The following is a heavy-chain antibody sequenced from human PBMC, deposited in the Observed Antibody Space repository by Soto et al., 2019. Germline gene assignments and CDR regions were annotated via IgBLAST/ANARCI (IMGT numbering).Heavy chain of an antibody. CDR1: GYTFTTYG. CDR2: ISAYNGNT. V-gene: IGHV1-18*01. D-gene: IGHD3-10*01. CDR3: ARFYASGSYPYDY. Sequence: ASVKVSCKASGYTFTTYGISWVRQAPGQGREWMGWISAYNGNTKYAQKVQGRVTMTTDTSTSTAYMELRSLRSDDTAVYYCARFYASGSYPYDYWGQGXLVTVYS. J-gene: IGHJ4*02.